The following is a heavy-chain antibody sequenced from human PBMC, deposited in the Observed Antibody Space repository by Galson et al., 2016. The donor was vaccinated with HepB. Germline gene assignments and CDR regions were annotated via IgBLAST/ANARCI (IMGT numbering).Heavy chain of an antibody. D-gene: IGHD3-10*01. V-gene: IGHV3-9*01. CDR1: GFTFDDYA. CDR2: ISWNGDDI. Sequence: SLRLSCAASGFTFDDYAMDWVRQAPGKGLEWVSGISWNGDDIDYADSVKGRFTISRDNAMNSLYLQMNRLRPEDTALYYCAKEAYYSGSYSLAFGSWGQGTLVTVSS. J-gene: IGHJ5*02. CDR3: AKEAYYSGSYSLAFGS.